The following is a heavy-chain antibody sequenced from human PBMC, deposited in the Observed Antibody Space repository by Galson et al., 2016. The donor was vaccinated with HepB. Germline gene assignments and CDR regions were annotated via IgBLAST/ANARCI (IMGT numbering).Heavy chain of an antibody. CDR3: ARLVTGFPNWFDP. CDR2: IGGRGGPT. J-gene: IGHJ5*02. CDR1: GITIEEYV. Sequence: SLRLSCAAYGITIEEYVMGWVRQPPVKGLEWVSAIGGRGGPTYYADSVRGRFTISRDISKNTVYLQMNSLRAEDTALYHCARLVTGFPNWFDPWGQGTRVTVSS. D-gene: IGHD3-9*01. V-gene: IGHV3-23*01.